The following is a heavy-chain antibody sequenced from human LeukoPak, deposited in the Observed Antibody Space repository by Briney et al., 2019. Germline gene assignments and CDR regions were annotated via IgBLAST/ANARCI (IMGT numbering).Heavy chain of an antibody. CDR3: AKDYVSGDGYWDFDY. D-gene: IGHD5-24*01. CDR2: ISGDSAYI. V-gene: IGHV3-21*04. J-gene: IGHJ4*02. Sequence: PGGSLRLSCAASGFTFSPSGMNWVRQAPGKGLEWVSSISGDSAYIYYADSVKDRFTISRDNAENSLYLQMNSLRVEDTAVYYCAKDYVSGDGYWDFDYWGQGTLVTVSS. CDR1: GFTFSPSG.